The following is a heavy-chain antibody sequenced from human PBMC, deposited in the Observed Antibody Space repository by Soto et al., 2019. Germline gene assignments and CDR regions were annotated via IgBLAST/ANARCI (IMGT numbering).Heavy chain of an antibody. CDR1: GYTLTELS. Sequence: ASVKVSCKVSGYTLTELSMHWVRQAPGKGLEWMGGFDPEDGETIYAQKFQGRVTMTEDTSTDTAYMELSSLRSEDTAVYYCATDSTPNYYYYYYMDVWGKGTTVTVSS. D-gene: IGHD3-3*02. CDR2: FDPEDGET. V-gene: IGHV1-24*01. J-gene: IGHJ6*03. CDR3: ATDSTPNYYYYYYMDV.